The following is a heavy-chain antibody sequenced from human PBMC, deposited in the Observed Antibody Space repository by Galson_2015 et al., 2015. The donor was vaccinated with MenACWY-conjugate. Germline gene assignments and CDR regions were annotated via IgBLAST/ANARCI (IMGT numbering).Heavy chain of an antibody. V-gene: IGHV3-23*01. CDR1: GFTFSGYA. D-gene: IGHD4/OR15-4a*01. J-gene: IGHJ4*02. CDR3: AKDRAFSEDYNDY. CDR2: ISDSGGTT. Sequence: SLRLSCAASGFTFSGYAMNWVRQAPGKGLEWVSVISDSGGTTYYADSVKGRFTISRDNSKNTVYLQMNSLRAEDTALYYCAKDRAFSEDYNDYWGQGTLVTVSS.